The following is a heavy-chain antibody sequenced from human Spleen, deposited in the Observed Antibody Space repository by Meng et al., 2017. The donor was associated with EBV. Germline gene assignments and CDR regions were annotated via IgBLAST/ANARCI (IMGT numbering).Heavy chain of an antibody. CDR1: GGSINSGA. CDR3: ASESGRGFTPDY. Sequence: QVQVVQSGAGVKKPGASVKVTCWASGGSINSGAVSWVRQAPGQGLGWMGGLIPMSGATHYAQKFQSRVTITADESTSTHYMDLSNLRSDDTAMYYCASESGRGFTPDYWGQGTLVTVSS. J-gene: IGHJ4*02. V-gene: IGHV1-69*01. CDR2: LIPMSGAT. D-gene: IGHD3-10*01.